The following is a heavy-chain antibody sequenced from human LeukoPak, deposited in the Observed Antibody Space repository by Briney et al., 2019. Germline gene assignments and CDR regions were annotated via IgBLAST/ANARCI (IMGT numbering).Heavy chain of an antibody. Sequence: GGSLRLSCAASGFTFSSYSMNWVRQAPGKGLEWVSFITSSGNYIYYADSVKGRLTISRDNAKNSLFLQMNSLRAKDTAVYYCARDAGNSAYYYNYAMDVWGQGTTVTVSS. J-gene: IGHJ6*02. CDR3: ARDAGNSAYYYNYAMDV. D-gene: IGHD4-23*01. CDR1: GFTFSSYS. CDR2: ITSSGNYI. V-gene: IGHV3-21*06.